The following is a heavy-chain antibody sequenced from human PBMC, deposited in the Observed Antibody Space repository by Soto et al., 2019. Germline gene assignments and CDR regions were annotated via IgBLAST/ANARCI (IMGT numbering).Heavy chain of an antibody. V-gene: IGHV3-33*01. CDR1: GFTFRNYG. Sequence: QVQLVESGGGVVQPGRSLRLSCAASGFTFRNYGMHWVRQAPGKGLEWVALIWYDGSNKYYADSLKGRFTISRDNSKNTLYLKMDSMRVEDTAVYYCATVGYSSTWHAGDYWGQGTLVTVSS. D-gene: IGHD6-13*01. J-gene: IGHJ4*02. CDR2: IWYDGSNK. CDR3: ATVGYSSTWHAGDY.